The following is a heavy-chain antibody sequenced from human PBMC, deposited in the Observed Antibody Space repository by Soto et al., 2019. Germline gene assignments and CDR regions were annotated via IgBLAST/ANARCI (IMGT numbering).Heavy chain of an antibody. CDR2: IIPIFGTA. CDR3: ARGAYSGSYGAFDI. J-gene: IGHJ3*02. D-gene: IGHD1-26*01. V-gene: IGHV1-69*01. Sequence: QVQLVQSGAEVKKPGSLVKVSCKASGGTFSSYAISWVRQAPGQGLEWMGGIIPIFGTANYAQKFQGRVTITADESTSTAYMELSSLRSEDTAVYYCARGAYSGSYGAFDIWGQGTMVTVSS. CDR1: GGTFSSYA.